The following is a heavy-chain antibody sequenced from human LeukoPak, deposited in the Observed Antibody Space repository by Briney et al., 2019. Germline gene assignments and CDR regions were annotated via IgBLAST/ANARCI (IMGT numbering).Heavy chain of an antibody. CDR3: AREAQRELYHYFDY. CDR1: GFTFSSYA. Sequence: GRSLRLSCAASGFTFSSYAMHWVRQAPGKGLEWVAVISYDGSNKYYADSVKGRFTISRDNSKNTLYLQMNSLRAEDTAVYYCAREAQRELYHYFDYWGQGTLVTVSS. D-gene: IGHD1-26*01. CDR2: ISYDGSNK. V-gene: IGHV3-30*04. J-gene: IGHJ4*02.